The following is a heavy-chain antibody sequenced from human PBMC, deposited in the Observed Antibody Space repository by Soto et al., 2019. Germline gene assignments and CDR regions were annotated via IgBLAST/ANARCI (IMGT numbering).Heavy chain of an antibody. CDR2: ISANDVGT. J-gene: IGHJ4*02. CDR3: AKAKNDYNWDNRPPFDY. CDR1: GFTLRNYA. Sequence: GGSLRLSCEASGFTLRNYAMTWVRQAPGKGLEWVSLISANDVGTYYAESVKTRFTISTDQSRNTVYLQMDSLRADDTAIYYCAKAKNDYNWDNRPPFDYWGQGTLVTVPQ. D-gene: IGHD1-20*01. V-gene: IGHV3-23*01.